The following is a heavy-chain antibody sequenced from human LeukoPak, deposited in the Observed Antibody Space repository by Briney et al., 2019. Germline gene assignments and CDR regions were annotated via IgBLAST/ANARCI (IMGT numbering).Heavy chain of an antibody. D-gene: IGHD6-6*01. CDR3: ARVSAPGQLQLSYSGLDY. CDR1: GYTFTTYA. CDR2: INAGNGNT. Sequence: EASVKVSCKASGYTFTTYAMHWARQASGQRLEWMGWINAGNGNTKYSQKFQGRVTITRDTSASTAYVELSSLRSDDTAVYYCARVSAPGQLQLSYSGLDYWGQGTLVTVSS. V-gene: IGHV1-3*01. J-gene: IGHJ4*02.